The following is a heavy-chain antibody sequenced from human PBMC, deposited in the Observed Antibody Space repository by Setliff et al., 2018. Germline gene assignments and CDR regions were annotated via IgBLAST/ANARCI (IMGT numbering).Heavy chain of an antibody. J-gene: IGHJ5*02. CDR2: INHSGST. CDR1: GGSFSGYY. Sequence: SETLSLTCAVYGGSFSGYYWSWIRQPPGKGLEWIGEINHSGSTNYNPSLKSRVTISVDTSKNQFSLKLRSVTAADTAVYYCAGDSRRRFDPWGQGTLVTVSS. CDR3: AGDSRRRFDP. V-gene: IGHV4-34*01. D-gene: IGHD3-10*01.